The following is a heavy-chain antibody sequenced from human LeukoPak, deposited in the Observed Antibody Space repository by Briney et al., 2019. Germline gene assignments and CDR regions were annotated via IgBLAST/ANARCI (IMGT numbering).Heavy chain of an antibody. CDR3: ARDCSTSCYGFDI. Sequence: SETLSLTCTVSGGSISDYYWSWIRQPAGKGLEWIGRIYTSGSSNYNPSLKSRVTMSVDTSKNQFSLKLSSVTAADTAVYYCARDCSTSCYGFDIWGQGTMVTVSS. D-gene: IGHD2-2*01. V-gene: IGHV4-4*07. CDR2: IYTSGSS. J-gene: IGHJ3*02. CDR1: GGSISDYY.